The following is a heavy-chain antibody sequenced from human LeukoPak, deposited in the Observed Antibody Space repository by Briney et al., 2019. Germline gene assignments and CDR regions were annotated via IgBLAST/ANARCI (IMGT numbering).Heavy chain of an antibody. CDR2: IRYDGSNK. V-gene: IGHV3-30*02. CDR3: AKDPRPNNWNLRGYFDY. D-gene: IGHD1-7*01. CDR1: GFTFSSYG. J-gene: IGHJ4*02. Sequence: GGSLRLSCAASGFTFSSYGMHWVRQAPGKGLEWVAFIRYDGSNKYYADSVKGRFTISRDNSKNTLYLQMNSLRAEDTAVYYCAKDPRPNNWNLRGYFDYWGQGTLVTVSS.